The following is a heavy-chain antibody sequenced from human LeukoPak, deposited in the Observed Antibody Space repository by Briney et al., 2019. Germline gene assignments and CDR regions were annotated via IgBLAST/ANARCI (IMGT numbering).Heavy chain of an antibody. J-gene: IGHJ3*02. CDR2: IRYDGSNK. CDR1: GFTFSSYG. D-gene: IGHD5-24*01. V-gene: IGHV3-30*02. Sequence: HPGGSLRLSCAASGFTFSSYGMHWVRQAPGKGLEWVAFIRYDGSNKYYADSVKGRFTISRDNSKNTLYLQMNSLRAEDTAVYYCANPGEMATIHDAFDIWGQGTMVTVSS. CDR3: ANPGEMATIHDAFDI.